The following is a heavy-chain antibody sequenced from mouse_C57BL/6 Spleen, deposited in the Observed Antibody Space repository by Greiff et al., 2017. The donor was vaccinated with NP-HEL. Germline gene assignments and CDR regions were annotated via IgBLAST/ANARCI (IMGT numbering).Heavy chain of an antibody. D-gene: IGHD1-1*01. V-gene: IGHV1-82*01. CDR2: IYPGDGDT. J-gene: IGHJ2*01. CDR1: GYAFSSSW. Sequence: VQLQQSGPELVKPGASVKISCKASGYAFSSSWMNWVKQRPGQGLEWIGRIYPGDGDTNYNGKFKGKATLTADKSSSTAYMQLSSLTSEDSAVYFCARWATVVATDYWGKGTTLTVSS. CDR3: ARWATVVATDY.